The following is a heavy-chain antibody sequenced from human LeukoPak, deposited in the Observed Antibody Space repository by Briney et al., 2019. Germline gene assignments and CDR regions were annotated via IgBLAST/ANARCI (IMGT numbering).Heavy chain of an antibody. D-gene: IGHD5-24*01. Sequence: VQFFSHTSGGAFSSYAISWVRQEPGRGVVWMGRIIHIFGIANYAQKFQGRVTITADKSTTKAYLELSSLRPEDTAVYYWAGYHARTGLATIPWDYWGQGTLVTVSS. CDR2: IIHIFGIA. V-gene: IGHV1-69*10. CDR3: AGYHARTGLATIPWDY. J-gene: IGHJ4*02. CDR1: GGAFSSYA.